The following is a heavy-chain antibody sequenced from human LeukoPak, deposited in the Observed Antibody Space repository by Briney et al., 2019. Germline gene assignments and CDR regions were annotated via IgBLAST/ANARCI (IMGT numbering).Heavy chain of an antibody. CDR3: AKDYYGSGSIIDD. Sequence: GGSLRLSCAASGFEFSSYGMHWVRQAPGKGLEWVAFIHYEGTNEYYADSVKGRLTISRDNSKNTLYVQMNSLRTEDTALYCCAKDYYGSGSIIDDWGQGTLVIVSS. V-gene: IGHV3-30*02. J-gene: IGHJ4*02. D-gene: IGHD3-10*01. CDR1: GFEFSSYG. CDR2: IHYEGTNE.